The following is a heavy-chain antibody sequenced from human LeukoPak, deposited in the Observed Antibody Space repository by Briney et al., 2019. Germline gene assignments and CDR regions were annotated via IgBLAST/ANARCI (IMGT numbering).Heavy chain of an antibody. Sequence: QPGGSLRLSCAASGFTFSSYAMSWVRQAPGKGLEWVSAISGSGGSTYYADSVKGRFTISRDNSKNTLYLQMNSLRAEDTAVYYCAIGCHCNYGLSSWFDPWGQGTLVIVSS. V-gene: IGHV3-23*01. J-gene: IGHJ5*02. D-gene: IGHD1-7*01. CDR2: ISGSGGST. CDR3: AIGCHCNYGLSSWFDP. CDR1: GFTFSSYA.